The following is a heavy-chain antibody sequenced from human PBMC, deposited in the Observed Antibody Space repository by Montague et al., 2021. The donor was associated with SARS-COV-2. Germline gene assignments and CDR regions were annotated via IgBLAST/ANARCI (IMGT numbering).Heavy chain of an antibody. V-gene: IGHV4-34*01. Sequence: SETLSLTCAVYGGSFSGYYWSWIRQPPGKGLEWIGEINHSGSTNYNPSLKSRVTISVDTSKNQFSLKLSSVTAADTAVCYCARDRYSSSWYGQKYYFDYWGQGTLVTVSS. CDR3: ARDRYSSSWYGQKYYFDY. D-gene: IGHD6-13*01. CDR1: GGSFSGYY. J-gene: IGHJ4*02. CDR2: INHSGST.